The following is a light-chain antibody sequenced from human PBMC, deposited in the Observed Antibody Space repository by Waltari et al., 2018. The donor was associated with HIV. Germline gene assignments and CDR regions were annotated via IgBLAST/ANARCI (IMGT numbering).Light chain of an antibody. CDR1: SSGLGGYNY. J-gene: IGLJ3*02. Sequence: QSALTQPRSVSGSPGQSVTIPCTGTSSGLGGYNYVSWYQQHPNKAPKLMIYDVTKRPSGVPDRFSGSKSGNTASLTISGLQADDEADYYCCAYAGSYTLFGGGTKVTVL. CDR3: CAYAGSYTL. CDR2: DVT. V-gene: IGLV2-11*01.